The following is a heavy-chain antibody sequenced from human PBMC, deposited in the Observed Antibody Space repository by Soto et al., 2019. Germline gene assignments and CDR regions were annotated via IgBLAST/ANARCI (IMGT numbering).Heavy chain of an antibody. CDR3: AKGRGHNWNFDY. V-gene: IGHV3-23*01. CDR1: GFTFSSYA. CDR2: ISGSGGTA. D-gene: IGHD1-20*01. J-gene: IGHJ4*02. Sequence: EVQLLESGGGSVQPGGSLRLSCAASGFTFSSYAMHWDRRTPGKGLEWVSSISGSGGTAYYADSVKGRFSISRDSLVNTLYLQMNSLRAEDTAVYYWAKGRGHNWNFDYWGQGTLVTVSP.